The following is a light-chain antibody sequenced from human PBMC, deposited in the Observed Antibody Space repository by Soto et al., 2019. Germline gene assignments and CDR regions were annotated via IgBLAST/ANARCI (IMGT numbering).Light chain of an antibody. CDR3: MQALQTPLT. J-gene: IGKJ4*01. Sequence: DVEMTQSPLSLPVTLGEPASISCRSSESLLYTNGHNYVDWYLQKPGQSPQLLIYLASKRASGVPDRFSGRGSGTDFTLEISRVEAEDVGIYYCMQALQTPLTFGGGTKVDIK. CDR2: LAS. CDR1: ESLLYTNGHNY. V-gene: IGKV2-28*01.